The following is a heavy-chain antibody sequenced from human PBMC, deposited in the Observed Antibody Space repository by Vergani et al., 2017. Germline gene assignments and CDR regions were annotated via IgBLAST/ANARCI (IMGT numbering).Heavy chain of an antibody. V-gene: IGHV1-46*03. J-gene: IGHJ4*02. Sequence: QEQLVQSGAEVKKPGASVKVSCKASGYTFTSYYMHWVRQAPGQGLEWMGIINPSGGSTSYAQKFQGRVTMTRDTSTGTVYMELSSLRSEDTAVYYCAREVVSGDCSGGTCYGASDDYFDYWGQGTLVTVSS. D-gene: IGHD2-15*01. CDR3: AREVVSGDCSGGTCYGASDDYFDY. CDR1: GYTFTSYY. CDR2: INPSGGST.